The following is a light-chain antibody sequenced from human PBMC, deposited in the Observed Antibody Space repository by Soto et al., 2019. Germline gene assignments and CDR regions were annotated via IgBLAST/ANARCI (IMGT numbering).Light chain of an antibody. CDR1: SGHSSYA. CDR3: QTWGTGIRV. J-gene: IGLJ3*02. CDR2: LNSDGSH. V-gene: IGLV4-69*01. Sequence: QLVLTQSPSASASLGASVKLTCTLSSGHSSYAIAWYQQRPEKGPRYLMKLNSDGSHSKGAGIPDRFSGSSSGAERYLTISALRSEGEADASGQTWGTGIRVVGGGTKLTVL.